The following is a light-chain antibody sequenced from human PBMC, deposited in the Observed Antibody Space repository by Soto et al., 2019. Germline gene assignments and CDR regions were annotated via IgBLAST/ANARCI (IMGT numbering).Light chain of an antibody. J-gene: IGKJ1*01. CDR1: QSVSSRY. CDR3: QQYGIPPWT. CDR2: GAS. V-gene: IGKV3-20*01. Sequence: ENVLKKSPGTLSLSPGERATLSCRASQSVSSRYLGWYQQRFGQAPRLLIYGASSRATGIPDRFSGSGSGTDFTLTIASLEPEDFAVYYCQQYGIPPWTFGQGAKVDIK.